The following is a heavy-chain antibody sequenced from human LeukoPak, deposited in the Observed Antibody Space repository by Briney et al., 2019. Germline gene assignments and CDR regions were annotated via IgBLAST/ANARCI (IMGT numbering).Heavy chain of an antibody. D-gene: IGHD2-2*01. V-gene: IGHV3-23*01. Sequence: GGSLRLSCAASGFTFSSYAMSWVRQAPGKGLEWVSAISGSGGSTYYADSVKGRFTISRDNSKNTLCLQMNSLRAEDTAVYYCAKDGDIVVVPAAPYWGQGTLVTVSS. CDR1: GFTFSSYA. CDR3: AKDGDIVVVPAAPY. CDR2: ISGSGGST. J-gene: IGHJ4*02.